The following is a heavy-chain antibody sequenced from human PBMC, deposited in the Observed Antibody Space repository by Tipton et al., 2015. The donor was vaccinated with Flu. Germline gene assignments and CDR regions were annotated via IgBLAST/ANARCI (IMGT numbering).Heavy chain of an antibody. D-gene: IGHD2-2*01. CDR1: GFTFSSYS. CDR2: ISSSSSYI. V-gene: IGHV3-21*01. CDR3: AIVVVVPAAPTGFDY. J-gene: IGHJ4*02. Sequence: SLRLSCAASGFTFSSYSMNWVRQAPGKGLEWVSSISSSSSYIYYADSVKGRFTISRDNAKNSLYLQMNSLRAEDTAVYYCAIVVVVPAAPTGFDYWGQGTLVTVSS.